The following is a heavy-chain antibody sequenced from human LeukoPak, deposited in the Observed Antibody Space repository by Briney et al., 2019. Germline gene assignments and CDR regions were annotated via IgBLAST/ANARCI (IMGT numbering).Heavy chain of an antibody. J-gene: IGHJ4*02. Sequence: SETLSLTCAVYGGSFSGYYWGRIRQPPGKGLEWIGEINHSGSTNYNPSLKSRVTISVDTSKNQFSLKLSSVTAADTAVYYCARGDNTAMDTWGQGTLVTVSS. CDR1: GGSFSGYY. CDR3: ARGDNTAMDT. V-gene: IGHV4-34*01. D-gene: IGHD5-18*01. CDR2: INHSGST.